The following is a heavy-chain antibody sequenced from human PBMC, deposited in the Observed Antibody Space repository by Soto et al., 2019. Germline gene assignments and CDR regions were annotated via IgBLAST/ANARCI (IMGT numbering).Heavy chain of an antibody. J-gene: IGHJ3*02. CDR2: IKQDGSEK. CDR1: GFTFSSYW. V-gene: IGHV3-7*05. CDR3: ARDLRMIVVVIGPDAFDI. Sequence: PGGSLRLSCAASGFTFSSYWMSWVRQAPGKGLEWVANIKQDGSEKYYVDSVKGRFTISRDNAKNSLYLQMNSLRAEDTAVYYCARDLRMIVVVIGPDAFDIWGQGTMVTVSS. D-gene: IGHD3-22*01.